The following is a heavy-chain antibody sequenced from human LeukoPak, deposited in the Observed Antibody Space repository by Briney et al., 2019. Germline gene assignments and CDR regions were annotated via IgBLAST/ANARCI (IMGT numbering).Heavy chain of an antibody. Sequence: GASVKVSCKASGGTFSSYAISRVRQAPGQGLEWMGGIIPIFGTANYAQKFQGRVTITADESTSTAYMELSSLRSEDTAVYYCARPWEAEWLGAFDIWGQGTMVTVSS. V-gene: IGHV1-69*13. CDR1: GGTFSSYA. J-gene: IGHJ3*02. CDR3: ARPWEAEWLGAFDI. CDR2: IIPIFGTA. D-gene: IGHD6-19*01.